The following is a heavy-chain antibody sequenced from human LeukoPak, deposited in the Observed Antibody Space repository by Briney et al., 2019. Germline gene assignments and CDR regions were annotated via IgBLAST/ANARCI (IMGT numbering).Heavy chain of an antibody. CDR2: INPRGGST. CDR3: ARSDIRPGWFDP. D-gene: IGHD2-15*01. V-gene: IGHV1-46*01. Sequence: ASVKVSCKASGYLFITYYMHWVRQAPGQGLEWMGIINPRGGSTSYAQKFQGRVTMTRDTSTSTVYMELSNLRSEDTAVYYCARSDIRPGWFDPWGQGTLVTVSS. CDR1: GYLFITYY. J-gene: IGHJ5*02.